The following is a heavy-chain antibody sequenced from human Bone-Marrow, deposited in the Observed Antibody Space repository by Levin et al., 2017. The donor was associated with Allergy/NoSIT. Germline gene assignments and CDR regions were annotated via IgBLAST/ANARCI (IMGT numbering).Heavy chain of an antibody. CDR1: GFTVSSHY. CDR2: IYTGGKT. D-gene: IGHD3-3*01. CDR3: AREGPDTHFDFWNGNPFFYLDV. Sequence: PGGSLRLSCAASGFTVSSHYMSWVRQAPGKGLEWVSVIYTGGKTYYADSVKGRFTISRDNSENTVFLQMNSLRAEDTAVYYCAREGPDTHFDFWNGNPFFYLDVWGKGTTVTVSS. J-gene: IGHJ6*03. V-gene: IGHV3-53*01.